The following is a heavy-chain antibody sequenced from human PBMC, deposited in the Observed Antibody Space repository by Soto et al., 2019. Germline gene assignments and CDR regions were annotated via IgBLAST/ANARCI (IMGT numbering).Heavy chain of an antibody. CDR1: GFSLSTSGMC. J-gene: IGHJ3*02. CDR3: ARIGVAAGDDAFDI. D-gene: IGHD2-8*01. Sequence: SGPTLVNPTQTLTLTCTFSGFSLSTSGMCVSWIRQPPGKALEWLARIDWDDDKYYSTSLKTRLTISKDTSKNQVVLTMTNMDPVDTATYYCARIGVAAGDDAFDIWGQGTMVTVAS. V-gene: IGHV2-70*11. CDR2: IDWDDDK.